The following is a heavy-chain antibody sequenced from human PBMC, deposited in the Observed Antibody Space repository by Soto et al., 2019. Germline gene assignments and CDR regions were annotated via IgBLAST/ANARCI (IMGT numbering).Heavy chain of an antibody. Sequence: EVQLVESGGGLVKPGGSLRLSCAASGFTFTRYSMNWVRQAPVKGLEWVSSISSTTNYIYYGDDMKGRFTISRDNAKNVLYLEMTRLRAEDTAVYYCARESEDLTSNFDYWGQGTLVTVSS. CDR3: ARESEDLTSNFDY. J-gene: IGHJ4*02. V-gene: IGHV3-21*06. CDR1: GFTFTRYS. CDR2: ISSTTNYI.